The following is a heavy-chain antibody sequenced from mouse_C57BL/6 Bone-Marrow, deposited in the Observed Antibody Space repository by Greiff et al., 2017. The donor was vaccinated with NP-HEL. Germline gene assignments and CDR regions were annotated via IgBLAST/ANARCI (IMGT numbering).Heavy chain of an antibody. CDR3: ARKRYYGSSYNYAMDY. Sequence: VQLQQPGAELVRPGSSVKLSCKASGYTFTSYWMDWVKQRPGQGLEWIGNIYPSDSETHYNQKFKDKATLTVDKSSSTAYMQLSSLTSEDSAVYYCARKRYYGSSYNYAMDYWGQGTSVTVSS. V-gene: IGHV1-61*01. CDR2: IYPSDSET. D-gene: IGHD1-1*01. CDR1: GYTFTSYW. J-gene: IGHJ4*01.